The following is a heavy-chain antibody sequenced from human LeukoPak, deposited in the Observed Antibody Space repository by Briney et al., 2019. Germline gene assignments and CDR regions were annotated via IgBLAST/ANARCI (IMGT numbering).Heavy chain of an antibody. J-gene: IGHJ3*02. V-gene: IGHV4-61*02. Sequence: PSETLSLTCTVSGGSISSGSYYWSWIRQPAGKGLEWIGRIYNSGSTNYNPSLNSRVTISVDTSKNQFSLKLNSVTAADTAVYYCARGGIVVVPPDISHHEALHIWGQGTMVTVSS. CDR1: GGSISSGSYY. D-gene: IGHD2-2*01. CDR2: IYNSGST. CDR3: ARGGIVVVPPDISHHEALHI.